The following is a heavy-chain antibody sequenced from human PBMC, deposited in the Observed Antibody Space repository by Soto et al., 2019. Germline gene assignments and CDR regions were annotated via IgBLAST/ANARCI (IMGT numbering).Heavy chain of an antibody. D-gene: IGHD1-1*01. CDR1: GYPFTKFG. CDR2: ISGHSGGT. CDR3: AKDGGHGARTHICGMDV. J-gene: IGHJ6*02. V-gene: IGHV1-18*01. Sequence: QPQLVQSGVELTKPGASVRVSCKASGYPFTKFGINWVRQAPGQGLEWMGWISGHSGGTKYGPKFRDRLTIVTDTSSKTAYMELRSLKSDDTAVYYCAKDGGHGARTHICGMDVWGQGTTVTVSS.